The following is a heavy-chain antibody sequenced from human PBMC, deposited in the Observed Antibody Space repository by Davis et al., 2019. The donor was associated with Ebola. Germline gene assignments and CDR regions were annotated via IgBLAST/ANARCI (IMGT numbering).Heavy chain of an antibody. D-gene: IGHD1-20*01. CDR2: ISGGYT. CDR1: GFSFTSYS. CDR3: ARVYNWGFDF. Sequence: GESLKISCAASGFSFTSYSMNWVRQAPGKGLEWVVYISGGYTYYAESVKGRFTISRDSAKDSLYLHMDSLRDDDTAVYYCARVYNWGFDFWGQGTLVTVSS. V-gene: IGHV3-48*02. J-gene: IGHJ4*02.